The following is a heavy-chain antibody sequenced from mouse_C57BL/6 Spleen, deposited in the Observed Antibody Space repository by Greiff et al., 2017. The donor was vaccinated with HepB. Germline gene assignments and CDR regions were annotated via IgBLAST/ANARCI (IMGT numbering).Heavy chain of an antibody. V-gene: IGHV5-17*01. CDR2: ISSGSSTI. CDR3: AIYYGHWYFDV. D-gene: IGHD2-1*01. J-gene: IGHJ1*03. Sequence: EVKLMESGGGLVKPGGSLKLSCAASGFTFSDYGMHWVRQAPEKGLEWVAYISSGSSTIYYADTVKGRFTISRDNAKNTLFLQMTSLRSEDTAMYYCAIYYGHWYFDVWGTGTTVTVSS. CDR1: GFTFSDYG.